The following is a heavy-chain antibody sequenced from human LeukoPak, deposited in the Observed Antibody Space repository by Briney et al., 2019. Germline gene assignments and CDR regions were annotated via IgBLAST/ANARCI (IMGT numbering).Heavy chain of an antibody. CDR2: INHSGST. CDR3: AMGAYSDAFDI. J-gene: IGHJ3*02. Sequence: PSQTLSLTCAVYGGSFSGYYWSWIRQPPGKGLEWIGEINHSGSTNYNPSLKSRVTISVDTSKNQFSLKLSSVTAADTAVYYCAMGAYSDAFDIRGQGTMVTVSS. V-gene: IGHV4-34*01. D-gene: IGHD1-26*01. CDR1: GGSFSGYY.